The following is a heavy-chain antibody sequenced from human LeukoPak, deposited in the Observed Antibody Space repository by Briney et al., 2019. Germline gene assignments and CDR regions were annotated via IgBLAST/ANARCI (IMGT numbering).Heavy chain of an antibody. V-gene: IGHV4-30-2*01. D-gene: IGHD3-9*01. CDR3: ASSETYYDILTGSNYYYGMDV. CDR1: GGSISSGGYS. J-gene: IGHJ6*02. CDR2: IYHSGST. Sequence: SQTLSLTCAVSGGSISSGGYSWSWIRQPPGKGLEWIGYIYHSGSTYYNPSLKSRVTISVDRSKNQFSLKLSSVTAADTAVYHCASSETYYDILTGSNYYYGMDVWGQGTTVTVSS.